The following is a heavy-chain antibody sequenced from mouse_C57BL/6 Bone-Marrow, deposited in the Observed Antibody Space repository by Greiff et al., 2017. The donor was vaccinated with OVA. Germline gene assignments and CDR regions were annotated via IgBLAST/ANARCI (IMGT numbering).Heavy chain of an antibody. CDR3: AREEYYGNYDYAMDY. J-gene: IGHJ4*01. CDR1: GYTFTSYG. V-gene: IGHV1-81*01. D-gene: IGHD2-1*01. Sequence: LEESGAELARPGASVKLSCKASGYTFTSYGISWVKQRTGQGLEWIGEIYPRSGNTYYNEKFKGKATLTADKSSSTAYMELRSLTSEDSAVYFCAREEYYGNYDYAMDYWGQGTSVTVSS. CDR2: IYPRSGNT.